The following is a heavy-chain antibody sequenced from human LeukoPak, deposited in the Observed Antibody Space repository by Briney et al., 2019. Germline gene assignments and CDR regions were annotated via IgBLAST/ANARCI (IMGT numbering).Heavy chain of an antibody. CDR3: TRVRGRLLWFGELLAPTYYYYGMDV. V-gene: IGHV3-49*04. J-gene: IGHJ6*04. Sequence: GGSLRLSCAASGFTFSSYGMHWVRQAPGKGLEWVGFIRSKAYGGTTEYAASVKGRFTISRDDSKSIAYLQMNSLKTEDTAVYYCTRVRGRLLWFGELLAPTYYYYGMDVWGKGTTVTVSS. CDR2: IRSKAYGGTT. CDR1: GFTFSSYG. D-gene: IGHD3-10*01.